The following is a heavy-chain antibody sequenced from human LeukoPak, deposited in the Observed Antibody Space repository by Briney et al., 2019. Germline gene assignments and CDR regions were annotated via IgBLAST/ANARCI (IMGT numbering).Heavy chain of an antibody. CDR1: GYTFTSYD. J-gene: IGHJ3*02. CDR3: ARGILLWFGKGAFDI. D-gene: IGHD3-10*01. CDR2: MNPNSGNT. Sequence: ASVKVSCKASGYTFTSYDINWVRQATGQGLEWMGWMNPNSGNTGYAQKFQGRVTMTRNTSISTAYMELSSLRSDDTAVYYCARGILLWFGKGAFDIWGQGTMVTVSS. V-gene: IGHV1-8*01.